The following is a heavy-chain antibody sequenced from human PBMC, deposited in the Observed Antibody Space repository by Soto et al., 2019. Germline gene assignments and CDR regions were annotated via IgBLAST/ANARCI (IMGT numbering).Heavy chain of an antibody. J-gene: IGHJ5*02. V-gene: IGHV1-69*02. D-gene: IGHD2-2*01. CDR2: VNPIVSMS. CDR1: GDTFSFYT. Sequence: SVKVSCKASGDTFSFYTINWVRQAPGLGLEWMGRVNPIVSMSNYAQQFQGRVTITADKSTSTAYMELSSLRSEDTAVYYCARGRLYCSSTSCNPDDWFDPWGQGTLVTVSS. CDR3: ARGRLYCSSTSCNPDDWFDP.